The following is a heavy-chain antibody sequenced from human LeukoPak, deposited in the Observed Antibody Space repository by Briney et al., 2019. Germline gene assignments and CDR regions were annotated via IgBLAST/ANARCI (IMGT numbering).Heavy chain of an antibody. J-gene: IGHJ6*02. CDR1: GGSISSYY. CDR3: ARDQGDGYDYNYGMDV. CDR2: IYYSGST. V-gene: IGHV4-59*01. Sequence: SETLSLTCTVSGGSISSYYWSWIRQPPGKGLEWIGYIYYSGSTNYNPSLKSRVTILVDTPKNQFSLKLSSVTAADTAVYYCARDQGDGYDYNYGMDVWGQGTTVTVSS. D-gene: IGHD5-24*01.